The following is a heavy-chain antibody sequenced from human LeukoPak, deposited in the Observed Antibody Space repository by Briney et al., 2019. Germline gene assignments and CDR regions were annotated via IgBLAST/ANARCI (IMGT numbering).Heavy chain of an antibody. CDR3: ARGQCSSTSCYHYYMDV. D-gene: IGHD2-2*01. V-gene: IGHV4-38-2*02. CDR2: MYHSGST. CDR1: GYSISSAYY. Sequence: SETLSLTCSVSGYSISSAYYWGWIRQPPGKGLEWIGTMYHSGSTNYNPSLKSRVTISVDKSKNQFSLKLSSVTAADTAVYYCARGQCSSTSCYHYYMDVWGKGTTVTVSS. J-gene: IGHJ6*03.